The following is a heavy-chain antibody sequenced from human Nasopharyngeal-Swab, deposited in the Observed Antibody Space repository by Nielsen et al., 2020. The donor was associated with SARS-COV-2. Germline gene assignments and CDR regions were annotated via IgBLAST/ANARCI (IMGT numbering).Heavy chain of an antibody. D-gene: IGHD5-24*01. CDR2: ISYDGSNK. Sequence: GGSLRLSCAASGFTFSSYGMHWVRLAPGKGLEWVAVISYDGSNKYYADSVKGRFTISRDNSKNTLYLQMNSLRAEDTAVYYCAKAWLPTYWGQGTLVTVSS. V-gene: IGHV3-30*18. CDR1: GFTFSSYG. J-gene: IGHJ4*02. CDR3: AKAWLPTY.